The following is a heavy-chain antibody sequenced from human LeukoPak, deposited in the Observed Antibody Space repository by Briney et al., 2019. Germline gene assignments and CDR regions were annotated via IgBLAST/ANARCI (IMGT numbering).Heavy chain of an antibody. CDR1: GFTFSSYG. V-gene: IGHV3-33*01. Sequence: QPGRSLRLSCAASGFTFSSYGMHWVRQAPGKGLEWVAVIWYDGSNKYYADSVKGRFTISRDNSKNTLYLQMNSLRAEDTAVYYCARVVSGGYVGSIAPLDYWGQGTLVTVSS. CDR3: ARVVSGGYVGSIAPLDY. J-gene: IGHJ4*02. CDR2: IWYDGSNK. D-gene: IGHD5-12*01.